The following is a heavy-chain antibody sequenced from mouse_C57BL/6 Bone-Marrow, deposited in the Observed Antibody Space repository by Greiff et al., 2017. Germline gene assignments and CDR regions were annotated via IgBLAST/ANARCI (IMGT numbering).Heavy chain of an antibody. CDR1: GFSLTSYG. J-gene: IGHJ1*03. CDR3: ARTYYYGPRGYFDV. V-gene: IGHV2-2*01. CDR2: IWSGGST. Sequence: QVQLKESGPGLVQPSQSLSITCTVSGFSLTSYGVHWVRQSPGKGLEWLGVIWSGGSTDYNAAFISRLSISKDNSKSQVFFKMNSLQADDTAIYYCARTYYYGPRGYFDVWGTGTTVTVSS. D-gene: IGHD1-1*01.